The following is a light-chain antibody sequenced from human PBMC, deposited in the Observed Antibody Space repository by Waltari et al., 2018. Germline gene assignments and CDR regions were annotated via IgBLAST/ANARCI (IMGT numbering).Light chain of an antibody. CDR1: QSVGRS. CDR3: QQYGSSLFT. Sequence: EIALTQSPVTLSLSPGDRATLSCRDSQSVGRSLSWYQQKPGQPPRLLIYDASTRATGIPARISGSGSGTDFTLTIGSLEPEDFAVYYCQQYGSSLFTFGPGTKVDIK. J-gene: IGKJ3*01. V-gene: IGKV3-11*01. CDR2: DAS.